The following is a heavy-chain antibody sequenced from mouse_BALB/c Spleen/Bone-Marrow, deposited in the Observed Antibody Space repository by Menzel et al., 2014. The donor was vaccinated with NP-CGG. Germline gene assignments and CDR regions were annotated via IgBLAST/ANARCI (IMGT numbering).Heavy chain of an antibody. Sequence: VKLVESGPGLVAPSQSLSITCTVSGFSLTSYGVHWVRQPPGKGLEWLGIIWAGGSTNYKSAIMSRLSISKDNSKSQVVLKMNRLQTDDTAMYYCARDRRDYGKAWYFDVWGAGTTVTVSS. V-gene: IGHV2-9*02. CDR2: IWAGGST. CDR1: GFSLTSYG. J-gene: IGHJ1*01. CDR3: ARDRRDYGKAWYFDV. D-gene: IGHD2-1*01.